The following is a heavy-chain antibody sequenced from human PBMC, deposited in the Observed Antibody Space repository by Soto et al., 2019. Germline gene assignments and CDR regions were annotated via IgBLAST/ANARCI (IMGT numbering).Heavy chain of an antibody. Sequence: QVQLQESGPGLVKPSQTLSLTCTVSGGSISSGDYCWSWIRQSPGKGLEWIAYIYYSGITYYNPSLKRRVTISVDTSKKQISLKLNSVTAADTAVYYCARGGSVGTYFDPWGQGTLVTVSS. D-gene: IGHD2-15*01. CDR3: ARGGSVGTYFDP. CDR1: GGSISSGDYC. CDR2: IYYSGIT. V-gene: IGHV4-30-4*01. J-gene: IGHJ5*02.